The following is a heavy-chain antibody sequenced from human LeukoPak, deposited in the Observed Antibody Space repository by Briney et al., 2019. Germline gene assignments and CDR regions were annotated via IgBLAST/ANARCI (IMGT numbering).Heavy chain of an antibody. D-gene: IGHD6-13*01. J-gene: IGHJ5*02. Sequence: SQTLSLTCAVSGASITSGDYSWSWIRQPPGKGLEWIGSMYHSGSTYYNPSLKSRVTISVDRSKNQFSLRLSSVTAADTAVYYCATSGYSSSWTLDPWGQGTLVTVSS. CDR2: MYHSGST. CDR1: GASITSGDYS. V-gene: IGHV4-30-2*01. CDR3: ATSGYSSSWTLDP.